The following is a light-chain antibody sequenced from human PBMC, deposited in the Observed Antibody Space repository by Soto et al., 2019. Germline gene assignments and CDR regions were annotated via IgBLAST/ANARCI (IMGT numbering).Light chain of an antibody. CDR3: AAWDESLSGWV. Sequence: QSVLTQPPSASATPGQRVAISCSGSSSNIGSYPVNWYQQLPGTAPKLLIHTATQRPSGVPDRFSGSKSGTSASLAISGLQSEDEAEYYCAAWDESLSGWVFGGGTKLTVL. CDR2: TAT. CDR1: SSNIGSYP. V-gene: IGLV1-44*01. J-gene: IGLJ3*02.